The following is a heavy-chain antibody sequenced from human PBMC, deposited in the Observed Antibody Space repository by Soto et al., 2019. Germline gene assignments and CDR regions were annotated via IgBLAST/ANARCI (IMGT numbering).Heavy chain of an antibody. CDR3: VKGGSGGSLSIDH. Sequence: PGGSLGLSCAASGFFFDNYVMSWVRQPPGKGLEWVSTFSSAGGGTYYADSVKGRFTISRDNSKSTLSLQMSSLRAEDTAIYYCVKGGSGGSLSIDHSGQGPPVTLS. CDR2: FSSAGGGT. J-gene: IGHJ4*02. D-gene: IGHD6-19*01. V-gene: IGHV3-23*01. CDR1: GFFFDNYV.